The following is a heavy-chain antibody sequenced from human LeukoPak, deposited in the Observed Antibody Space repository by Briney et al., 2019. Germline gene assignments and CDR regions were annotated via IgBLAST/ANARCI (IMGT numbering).Heavy chain of an antibody. CDR3: ARVGPYYYDSSGLPPNYYYYYGMDV. J-gene: IGHJ6*02. V-gene: IGHV1-46*01. CDR2: INPSGGST. D-gene: IGHD3-22*01. Sequence: ASVNVSCKASGYTFTSYYMHWVRQAPGQGLEWMGIINPSGGSTSYAQKFQGRVTMTRDTSTSTVYTELSSLRSEDTAVYYCARVGPYYYDSSGLPPNYYYYYGMDVWGQGTTVTVSS. CDR1: GYTFTSYY.